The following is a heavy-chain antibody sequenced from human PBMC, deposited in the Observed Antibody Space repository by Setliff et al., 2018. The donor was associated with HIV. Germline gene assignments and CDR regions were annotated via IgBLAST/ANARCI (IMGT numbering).Heavy chain of an antibody. D-gene: IGHD3-3*01. V-gene: IGHV1-2*02. Sequence: ASVKVSCKASGYTFTGYYMHWVRQAPGQGLEWMGWINPNSGGTNYAQKFQGRVTMTRDTSISTAYMELSRLRSDNTAVYYCARGGTIFGVVISNYYYMDVWGKGTTVTVSS. CDR3: ARGGTIFGVVISNYYYMDV. J-gene: IGHJ6*03. CDR2: INPNSGGT. CDR1: GYTFTGYY.